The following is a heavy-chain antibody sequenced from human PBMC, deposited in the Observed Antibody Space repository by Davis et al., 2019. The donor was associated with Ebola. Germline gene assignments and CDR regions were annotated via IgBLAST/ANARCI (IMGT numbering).Heavy chain of an antibody. CDR2: IYYSGST. CDR1: GGSISSYY. D-gene: IGHD3-16*01. V-gene: IGHV4-59*01. J-gene: IGHJ6*02. CDR3: ARVMRGYYYYGMDV. Sequence: GSLRLSCTVSGGSISSYYWSWIRQPPGKGLECIGYIYYSGSTNYNPSLKSRVTISVDTSKNQFSLKLSSVTAADTAVYYCARVMRGYYYYGMDVWGQGTTVTVSS.